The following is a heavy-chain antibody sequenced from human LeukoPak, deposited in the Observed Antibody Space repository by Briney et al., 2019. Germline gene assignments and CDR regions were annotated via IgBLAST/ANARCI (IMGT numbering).Heavy chain of an antibody. Sequence: SQTLSLTCTVSGGSISSGDYYWSWIRQPPGKGLEWIGYIYYSGSTDYNPSLKSRVTISVDTSKNQFSLKLSSVTAADTAVYYCAREDRGIVAPDYWGQGTLVTVSS. CDR1: GGSISSGDYY. J-gene: IGHJ4*02. CDR3: AREDRGIVAPDY. CDR2: IYYSGST. V-gene: IGHV4-30-4*01. D-gene: IGHD5-12*01.